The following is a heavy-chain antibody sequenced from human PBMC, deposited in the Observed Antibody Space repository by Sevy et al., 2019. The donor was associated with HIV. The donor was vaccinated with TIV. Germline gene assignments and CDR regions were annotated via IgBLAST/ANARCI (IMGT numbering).Heavy chain of an antibody. Sequence: SETLSLTCAVYGGSFSGYYWSWIRQPPGKGLEWIGEINHSGSTNYNPSLKSRVTISVDTSKNQFSLKLSSVTAADTAVYYCARGRSGGQLPPRFDYWGQGTLVTVSS. CDR2: INHSGST. D-gene: IGHD6-6*01. CDR3: ARGRSGGQLPPRFDY. CDR1: GGSFSGYY. V-gene: IGHV4-34*01. J-gene: IGHJ4*02.